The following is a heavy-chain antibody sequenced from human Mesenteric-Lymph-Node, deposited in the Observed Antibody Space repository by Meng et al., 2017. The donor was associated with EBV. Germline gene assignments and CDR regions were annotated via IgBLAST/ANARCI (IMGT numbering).Heavy chain of an antibody. Sequence: QVQLVQSGAEVKKPGASVKVSCKASGYTFSSYGISWVRQAPGQGLEWMGWISPYSGYTNYAQRFHDRVTFTADASTSTAYMEVSSLRSEDTAIYYCARVAGAFDQDLFDSWGQGTLVTVSS. CDR1: GYTFSSYG. CDR2: ISPYSGYT. D-gene: IGHD2-15*01. J-gene: IGHJ4*02. CDR3: ARVAGAFDQDLFDS. V-gene: IGHV1-18*01.